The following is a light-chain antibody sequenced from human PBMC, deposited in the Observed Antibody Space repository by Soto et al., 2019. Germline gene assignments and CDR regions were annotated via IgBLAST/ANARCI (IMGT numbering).Light chain of an antibody. CDR1: QSISSY. CDR3: QQSYNTPT. CDR2: AAS. Sequence: DIQMTQSPSSLSASVGDRVTITCRASQSISSYLNWYQQKPGKAPKLLIYAASSLQSGVPSKFSGSGSGTDFALTISSQQPEDVATYYCQQSYNTPTFGQGTKVDIK. J-gene: IGKJ1*01. V-gene: IGKV1-39*01.